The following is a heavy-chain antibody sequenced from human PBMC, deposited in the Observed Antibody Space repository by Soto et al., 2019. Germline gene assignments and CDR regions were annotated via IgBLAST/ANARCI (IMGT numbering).Heavy chain of an antibody. D-gene: IGHD6-19*01. Sequence: ASVKVSCKVSGYTLTELSMHWVRQAPGKGLEWMGGFDPEDGETIYAQKIQGRVTMTEDKYTDTANIEQSSKRSEYTAVYYCVTDGIAVAGFDYWGQGTLVTVSS. V-gene: IGHV1-24*01. CDR1: GYTLTELS. CDR2: FDPEDGET. CDR3: VTDGIAVAGFDY. J-gene: IGHJ4*02.